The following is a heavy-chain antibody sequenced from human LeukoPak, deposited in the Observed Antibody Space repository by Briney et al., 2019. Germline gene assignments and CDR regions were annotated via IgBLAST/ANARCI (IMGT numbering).Heavy chain of an antibody. CDR1: GYTFSGNF. Sequence: ASVKVSCKASGYTFSGNFIHWVRQAPGQGLEWMGWINPNNGATNYAQMFQGRVTMTRDTSISTAYMELTRLTSDDTAVYYCAKAPGGSRCWGQGTLVTVSS. V-gene: IGHV1-2*02. CDR3: AKAPGGSRC. CDR2: INPNNGAT. J-gene: IGHJ1*01. D-gene: IGHD2-15*01.